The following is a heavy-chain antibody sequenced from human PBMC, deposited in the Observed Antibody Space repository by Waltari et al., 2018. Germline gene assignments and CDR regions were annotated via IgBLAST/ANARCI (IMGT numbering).Heavy chain of an antibody. D-gene: IGHD3-10*01. Sequence: QVQLQQWGAGLLKPSQTLSLTCAAEGGSFSGYFWNWVRQPPGKGLEWIGGIDYSGSTNYNPSLKSRVTLSIDTSRKRFSLNLNSMTAADTAIYYCARSGFHGSGTPFDPWGRGTLVTVSS. CDR1: GGSFSGYF. CDR3: ARSGFHGSGTPFDP. V-gene: IGHV4-34*02. J-gene: IGHJ5*02. CDR2: IDYSGST.